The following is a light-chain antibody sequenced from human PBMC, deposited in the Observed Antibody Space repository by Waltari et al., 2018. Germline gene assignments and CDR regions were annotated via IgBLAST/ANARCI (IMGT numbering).Light chain of an antibody. J-gene: IGLJ7*01. CDR1: SGSIASNY. CDR2: EDN. V-gene: IGLV6-57*03. Sequence: NFMLTQPHSVSESPGKTVTISCTRSSGSIASNYVQWYQQRPGSAPTTVIYEDNQRPSGVPDRFSGSIDSSSNSASLTISGLKTADAADYYCQSYDTSNHAVFGGGTQLTVL. CDR3: QSYDTSNHAV.